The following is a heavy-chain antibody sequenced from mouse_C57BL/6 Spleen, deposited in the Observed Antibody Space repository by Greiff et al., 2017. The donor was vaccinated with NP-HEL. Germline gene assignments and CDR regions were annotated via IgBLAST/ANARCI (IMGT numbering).Heavy chain of an antibody. V-gene: IGHV5-6*01. J-gene: IGHJ2*01. CDR2: ISSGGSYT. CDR1: GFTFSSYG. Sequence: EVQVVESGGDLVKPGGSLKLSCAASGFTFSSYGMSWVRQTPDKRLEWVATISSGGSYTYYPDSVKGRFTISRDNAKNTLYLQMSSLKSEDTAMYYCARHYDYDDYWGQGTTLTVSS. CDR3: ARHYDYDDY. D-gene: IGHD2-4*01.